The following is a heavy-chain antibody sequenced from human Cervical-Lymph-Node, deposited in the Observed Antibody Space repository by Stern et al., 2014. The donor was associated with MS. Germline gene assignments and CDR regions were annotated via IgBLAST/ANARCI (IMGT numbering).Heavy chain of an antibody. CDR3: AKVGPRWLERGIDY. V-gene: IGHV3-30*18. J-gene: IGHJ4*02. Sequence: QVQLMQSGGGVVQPGRSLRLSCAASGFTFSSYGMHWVRQAPGKGLEWVAVISYDGSNKYYADSVKGRFTISRDNSKNTLYLQMNSLRAEDTAVYYCAKVGPRWLERGIDYWGQGTLVTVSS. CDR1: GFTFSSYG. D-gene: IGHD1-1*01. CDR2: ISYDGSNK.